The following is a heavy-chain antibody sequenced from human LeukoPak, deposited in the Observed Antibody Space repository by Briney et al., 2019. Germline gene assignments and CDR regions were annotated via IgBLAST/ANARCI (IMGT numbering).Heavy chain of an antibody. CDR1: GYIFTHYW. CDR3: ARQSRDGSKTRGYYFDY. J-gene: IGHJ4*02. V-gene: IGHV5-51*01. CDR2: IYPADSDT. D-gene: IGHD3-10*01. Sequence: PGESLKISCQVSGYIFTHYWIGWVRQMPGKSLESMGIIYPADSDTTYSPSFQGQVTISADKSISTVYLQWSSLKASDTAMYYCARQSRDGSKTRGYYFDYWGQGTLVTVSS.